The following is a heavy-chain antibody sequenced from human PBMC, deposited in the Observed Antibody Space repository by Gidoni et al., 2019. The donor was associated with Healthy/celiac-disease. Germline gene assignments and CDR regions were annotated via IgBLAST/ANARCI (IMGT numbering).Heavy chain of an antibody. D-gene: IGHD6-13*01. CDR1: GGSISSGSYY. Sequence: QVQLQESGPGLVKPSQTLSLTCTASGGSISSGSYYWSWIRQPAGKGLEWIGRIYTSGSTNYNPSLKSRVTISVDTSKNQFSLKLSSVTAADTAVYYCARGIALGSYYFDYWGQGTLVTVSS. CDR3: ARGIALGSYYFDY. V-gene: IGHV4-61*02. CDR2: IYTSGST. J-gene: IGHJ4*02.